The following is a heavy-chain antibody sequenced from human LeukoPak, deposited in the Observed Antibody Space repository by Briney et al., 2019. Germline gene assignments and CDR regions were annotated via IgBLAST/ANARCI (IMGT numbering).Heavy chain of an antibody. CDR3: AKGDSSSWYKE. Sequence: QPSETLSLTCTVSGGSISSSSYYWGWVRQAPGKGLEWVSGISGSGDSADYAASVKGRFTISRDNSKYTLYLQMNSLRAEDTALYYCAKGDSSSWYKEWGQGTLVTVSS. CDR2: ISGSGDSA. CDR1: GGSISSSSYY. J-gene: IGHJ4*02. D-gene: IGHD6-13*01. V-gene: IGHV3-23*01.